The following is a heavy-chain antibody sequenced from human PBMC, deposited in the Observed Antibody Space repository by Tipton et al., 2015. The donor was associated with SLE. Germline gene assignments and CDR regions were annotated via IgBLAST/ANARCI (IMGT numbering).Heavy chain of an antibody. CDR2: INHSGST. D-gene: IGHD3-3*01. J-gene: IGHJ4*02. CDR1: GGSISSSSYY. Sequence: TLSLTCTVSGGSISSSSYYWSWIRQPPGKGLEWIGEINHSGSTNYNPSLKSRVTISVDTSKNQFSLKLSSVTAADTAVYYCARDFQTIFGVVIIRYFDYWGQGTLVTVSS. V-gene: IGHV4-39*07. CDR3: ARDFQTIFGVVIIRYFDY.